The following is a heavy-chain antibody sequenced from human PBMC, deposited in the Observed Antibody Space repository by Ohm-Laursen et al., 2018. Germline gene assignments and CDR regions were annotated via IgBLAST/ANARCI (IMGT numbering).Heavy chain of an antibody. CDR1: GFTVSSNY. CDR2: IYRGGKT. D-gene: IGHD6-13*01. V-gene: IGHV3-53*01. Sequence: SLRLSCAASGFTVSSNYIAWVRQAPGKGLEWVSVIYRGGKTYYADSVKGRFTISRDNSKSTLYLQMNSLRAEDTAVYYCARDERGHSSSIGYWGQGTLVTVS. CDR3: ARDERGHSSSIGY. J-gene: IGHJ4*02.